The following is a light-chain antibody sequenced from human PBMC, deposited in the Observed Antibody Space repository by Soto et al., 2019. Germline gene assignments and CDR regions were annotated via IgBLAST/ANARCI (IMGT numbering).Light chain of an antibody. V-gene: IGKV3-15*01. Sequence: IVMTQSPATLSVSPGERATLYCRVSQSINSNLAWYQQKPGQAPRLLIFDASTRATGIPARFSGSGSGTEFTLTISTLQSEDVAIYYCQQYHNWPPWTFGQGTKVDIK. CDR1: QSINSN. CDR3: QQYHNWPPWT. CDR2: DAS. J-gene: IGKJ1*01.